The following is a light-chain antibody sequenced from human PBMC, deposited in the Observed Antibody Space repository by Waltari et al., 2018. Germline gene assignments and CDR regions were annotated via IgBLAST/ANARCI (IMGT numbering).Light chain of an antibody. CDR2: CAS. CDR1: QAFSRSY. Sequence: DIVLTQSPVTLSLSPGEGATLSCRATQAFSRSYLAWYQQRPGQAPRLLIYCASTRATAITDRFSGSGSGTFFTLNISRLAPEDSAVYYCQQYGASPTFGQGTRLEIK. V-gene: IGKV3-20*01. CDR3: QQYGASPT. J-gene: IGKJ5*01.